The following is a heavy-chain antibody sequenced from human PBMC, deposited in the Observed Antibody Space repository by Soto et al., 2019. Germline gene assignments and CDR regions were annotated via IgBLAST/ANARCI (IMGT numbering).Heavy chain of an antibody. CDR3: ARAADCISTSCNYYYYGMDV. Sequence: GGSLRLSCAASGFTFSSYAMHWVRQAPGKGLEWVAVISYDGSNKYYADSVKGRFTISRDNSKNTLYLQMNSLRAEDTAVYYCARAADCISTSCNYYYYGMDVWGQGTTVTVSS. J-gene: IGHJ6*02. CDR2: ISYDGSNK. D-gene: IGHD2-2*01. CDR1: GFTFSSYA. V-gene: IGHV3-30-3*01.